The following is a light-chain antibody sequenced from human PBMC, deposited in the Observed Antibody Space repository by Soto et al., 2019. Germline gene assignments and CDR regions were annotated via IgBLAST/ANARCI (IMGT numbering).Light chain of an antibody. CDR2: GAS. CDR1: QRIRSNY. V-gene: IGKV3-20*01. J-gene: IGKJ1*01. CDR3: QQYGNTPRS. Sequence: EIVLTQSPGTLSLSPGERATLSCRASQRIRSNYLAWYHQKPGQAPRLLIYGASIRATGIPDKFSGSGSGPDFTLTISRLEPEDFGVYHCQQYGNTPRSFGQGTKVEIK.